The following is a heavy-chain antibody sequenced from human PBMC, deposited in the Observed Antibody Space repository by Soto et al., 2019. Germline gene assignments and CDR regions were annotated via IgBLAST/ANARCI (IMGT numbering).Heavy chain of an antibody. J-gene: IGHJ3*02. CDR1: GFTFSSYG. CDR2: ISYDGSNK. Sequence: QVQLVESGGGVVQPGRSLRLSCAASGFTFSSYGMHWVRQAPGKGLEWVAVISYDGSNKYYADSVKGRFTISRDNSKNTLYLQMNSLRAEDTAVYYCAKSSSRLGVDAFDIWGQGTMVTVSS. D-gene: IGHD3-10*01. V-gene: IGHV3-30*18. CDR3: AKSSSRLGVDAFDI.